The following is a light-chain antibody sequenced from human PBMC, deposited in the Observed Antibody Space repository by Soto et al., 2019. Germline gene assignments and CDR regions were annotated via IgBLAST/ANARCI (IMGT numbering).Light chain of an antibody. J-gene: IGKJ1*01. CDR3: QHYNDYSRI. CDR2: MAS. V-gene: IGKV1-5*03. Sequence: DIQMTQSPSTLSASIGDRVTITCRASQSISIWLAWYQQKPGKAPKLLIYMASNLQSGVPSRFSGSGSGTEFTLTISSLQPDDFATYYCQHYNDYSRIFGQGTKVEIK. CDR1: QSISIW.